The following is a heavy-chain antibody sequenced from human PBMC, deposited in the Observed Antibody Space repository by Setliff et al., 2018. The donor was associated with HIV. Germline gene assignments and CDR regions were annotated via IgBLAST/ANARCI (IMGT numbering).Heavy chain of an antibody. J-gene: IGHJ4*02. D-gene: IGHD6-25*01. Sequence: GSLRLSCAASGFTFSYYSMNWVRQAPGKGLEWVSSISSRSSYIYYSDSLKGRVTISRDDAKNSLYLQMNSLRAEDTAVYYCVRDQVGGGIDYWGQGTLVTVSS. CDR1: GFTFSYYS. CDR3: VRDQVGGGIDY. CDR2: ISSRSSYI. V-gene: IGHV3-21*01.